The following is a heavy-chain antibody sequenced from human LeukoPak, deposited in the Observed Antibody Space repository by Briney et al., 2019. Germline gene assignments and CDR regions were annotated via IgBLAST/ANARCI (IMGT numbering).Heavy chain of an antibody. Sequence: GGSLRLSCAVSGFTFSSYAMSWVRQAPGKGLERVSSISGSGGNTYYADSVKGRFTVSRDNSKNMLYLEMNSLRAEDTAVYYCAKRRGKNNGPLDYWGQGTLVTVSS. J-gene: IGHJ4*02. CDR2: ISGSGGNT. CDR1: GFTFSSYA. CDR3: AKRRGKNNGPLDY. V-gene: IGHV3-23*01. D-gene: IGHD2-8*01.